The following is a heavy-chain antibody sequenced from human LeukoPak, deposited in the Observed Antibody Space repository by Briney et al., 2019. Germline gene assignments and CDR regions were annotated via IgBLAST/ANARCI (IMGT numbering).Heavy chain of an antibody. V-gene: IGHV4-30-4*02. CDR1: GGSISSGDYY. CDR2: IYYSGST. CDR3: ARLIELGYSGSCPDAFDI. D-gene: IGHD1-26*01. J-gene: IGHJ3*02. Sequence: PSETLSLTCTVSGGSISSGDYYWSWIRQPPGKGLEWIGYIYYSGSTYYNPSLKSRVTISVDTSKNQFSLKLSSVTAADTAVYYCARLIELGYSGSCPDAFDIWGQGTMVTVSS.